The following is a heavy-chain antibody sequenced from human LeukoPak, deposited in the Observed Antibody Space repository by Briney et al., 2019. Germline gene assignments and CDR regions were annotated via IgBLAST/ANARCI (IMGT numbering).Heavy chain of an antibody. CDR3: ARGYYDYVWGSYRHQSLNFDY. J-gene: IGHJ4*02. D-gene: IGHD3-16*02. CDR2: IYYSGST. CDR1: GGSISSSSYY. V-gene: IGHV4-39*01. Sequence: SETLSLTCTVSGGSISSSSYYWGWIRQPPGKGLEWIGSIYYSGSTYYNPSLKSRVTISVDTSKNQFSLKLSSVTAADTAVYYCARGYYDYVWGSYRHQSLNFDYWGQGTLVTVSS.